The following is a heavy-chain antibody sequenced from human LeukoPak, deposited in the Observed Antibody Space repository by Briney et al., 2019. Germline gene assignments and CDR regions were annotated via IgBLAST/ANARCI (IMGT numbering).Heavy chain of an antibody. J-gene: IGHJ4*02. D-gene: IGHD3-3*01. CDR3: ARDQYDTWSRRGNFDS. CDR1: GFTFGKYW. CDR2: ITLDGSEK. Sequence: PGGSLRLSCVASGFTFGKYWMSWVRQAPGKGLERVANITLDGSEKNYVDSVKGRFPISRDNTKNSLYLQMNSRRAEDTAVFYCARDQYDTWSRRGNFDSWGQGTLVIVSS. V-gene: IGHV3-7*03.